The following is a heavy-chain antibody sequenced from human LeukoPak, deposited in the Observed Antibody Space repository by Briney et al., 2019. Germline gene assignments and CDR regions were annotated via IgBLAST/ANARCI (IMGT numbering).Heavy chain of an antibody. CDR2: TYYRSKWYN. Sequence: SQTLSLTCAISGDSVFSNSAAWNWIRQSPSRGLEWLGRTYYRSKWYNDYAVSVKSRITINPDTSKNQFSLQLNSVTPEDTAVYYCARATTVWGDNWFDPWGQGTLVTVSS. D-gene: IGHD7-27*01. CDR3: ARATTVWGDNWFDP. CDR1: GDSVFSNSAA. J-gene: IGHJ5*02. V-gene: IGHV6-1*01.